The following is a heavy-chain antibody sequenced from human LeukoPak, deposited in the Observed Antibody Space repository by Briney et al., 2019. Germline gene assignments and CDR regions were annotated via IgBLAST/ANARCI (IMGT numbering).Heavy chain of an antibody. CDR2: ISYDGSNK. Sequence: PGRSLRLSCAASGFTFSSYGMHWVRQAPGKGLEWVAVISYDGSNKYYADSVEGRFTISRDNSKNTLYLQMNSLRAEDTAVYYCAKSSPGQQLVLGYWGQGTLVTVSS. J-gene: IGHJ4*02. V-gene: IGHV3-30*18. CDR3: AKSSPGQQLVLGY. D-gene: IGHD6-13*01. CDR1: GFTFSSYG.